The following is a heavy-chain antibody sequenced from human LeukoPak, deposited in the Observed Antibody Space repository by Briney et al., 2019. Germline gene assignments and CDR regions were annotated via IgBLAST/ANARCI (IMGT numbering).Heavy chain of an antibody. D-gene: IGHD2-2*01. V-gene: IGHV3-48*01. J-gene: IGHJ6*03. CDR3: ARSSRGYCSSTSCLGSEQNYYYYYMDV. Sequence: GGSLRLSCAASGFTFSSYEMNWVRQAPGKGLEWVSYISSSSSTIYYADSVKGRFTISRDNAKNSLYLQMNSLRAEDTAVYYCARSSRGYCSSTSCLGSEQNYYYYYMDVWGKGTTVTVSS. CDR1: GFTFSSYE. CDR2: ISSSSSTI.